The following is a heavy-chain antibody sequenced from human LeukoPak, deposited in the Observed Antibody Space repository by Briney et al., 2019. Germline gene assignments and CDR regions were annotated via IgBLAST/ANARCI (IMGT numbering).Heavy chain of an antibody. CDR2: IYYSGST. CDR3: ARGMYYYDSSGSHKFFDY. D-gene: IGHD3-22*01. V-gene: IGHV4-59*01. Sequence: SETLSLNCTVSGGSISSYYWSWIRQPPGKGLEWIGYIYYSGSTNYNPSLKSRVTISVDTSKNQFSLKLSSVAAADTAVYYCARGMYYYDSSGSHKFFDYWGQGTLVTVSS. J-gene: IGHJ4*02. CDR1: GGSISSYY.